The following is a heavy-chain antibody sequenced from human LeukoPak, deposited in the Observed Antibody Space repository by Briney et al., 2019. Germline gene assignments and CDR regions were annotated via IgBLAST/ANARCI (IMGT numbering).Heavy chain of an antibody. CDR2: IYTSGST. CDR3: ARHPPLGSSGWYVSRNPYYFDY. J-gene: IGHJ4*02. D-gene: IGHD6-19*01. V-gene: IGHV4-4*07. Sequence: SETLSLTCTVSGGSISSYYWSWIRQPAGKGLEWIGRIYTSGSTNYNPSLKSRVTISVDTSKNQFSLKLSSVTAADTAVYYCARHPPLGSSGWYVSRNPYYFDYWGQGTLVTVSS. CDR1: GGSISSYY.